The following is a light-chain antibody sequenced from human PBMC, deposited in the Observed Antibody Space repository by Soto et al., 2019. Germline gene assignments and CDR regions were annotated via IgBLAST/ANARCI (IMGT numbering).Light chain of an antibody. J-gene: IGLJ1*01. CDR2: EVT. Sequence: QSALTQPPSASGSPGQSVTISCTGTSSDVGGYNYVSWYQQHPGKAPKLVIYEVTKRPSGVPDRFSGSKSGNTASLTVSGLKAEDEADYYCSSYAGSNNFDVFGPGTKLTVL. CDR1: SSDVGGYNY. V-gene: IGLV2-8*01. CDR3: SSYAGSNNFDV.